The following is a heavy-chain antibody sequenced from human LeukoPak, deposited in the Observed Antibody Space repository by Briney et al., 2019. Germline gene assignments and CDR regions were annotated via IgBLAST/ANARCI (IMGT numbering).Heavy chain of an antibody. CDR3: AREGELAVAGTIDY. V-gene: IGHV1-69*04. CDR2: IIPILGIA. Sequence: GASVKVSCKASGGTFSSYATSWVRQAPGQGLEWMGRIIPILGIANYAQKFQGRVTITADKSTSTAYMELSSLRSEDTAVYYCAREGELAVAGTIDYWGQGTLVVVSS. CDR1: GGTFSSYA. J-gene: IGHJ4*02. D-gene: IGHD6-19*01.